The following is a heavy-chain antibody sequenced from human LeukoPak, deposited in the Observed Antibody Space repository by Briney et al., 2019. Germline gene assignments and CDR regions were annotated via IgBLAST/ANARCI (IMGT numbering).Heavy chain of an antibody. Sequence: GGSLRLSCAASGFTFSSHGINWVRQAPGKGLEWVSGISPSGSISYYADSVKGRFTISRDNSKNTVSLQMNSLRAEDTAVYYCARSRLAVAGNYFDYWGQGTLVTVSS. V-gene: IGHV3-23*01. CDR2: ISPSGSIS. CDR3: ARSRLAVAGNYFDY. D-gene: IGHD6-19*01. CDR1: GFTFSSHG. J-gene: IGHJ4*02.